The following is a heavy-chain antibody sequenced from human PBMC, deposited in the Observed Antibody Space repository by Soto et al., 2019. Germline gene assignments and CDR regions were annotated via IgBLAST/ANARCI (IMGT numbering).Heavy chain of an antibody. D-gene: IGHD2-15*01. CDR2: IIPIFGTA. J-gene: IGHJ6*02. CDR1: GGTFSSYA. Sequence: QVQLVQSGAEVKKPGSSVKVSCKASGGTFSSYAISWVRQAPGQGLEWMGGIIPIFGTANYAQKFQGRVTITADESTSTAYMELSSLISEDTAVYYCARDWSQYCSGGSCFGRYYYGMDVWGQGTTVTVSS. CDR3: ARDWSQYCSGGSCFGRYYYGMDV. V-gene: IGHV1-69*01.